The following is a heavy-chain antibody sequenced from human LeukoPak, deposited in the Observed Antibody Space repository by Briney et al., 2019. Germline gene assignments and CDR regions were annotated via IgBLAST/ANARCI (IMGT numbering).Heavy chain of an antibody. CDR1: GYTFTGYY. Sequence: ASVKVSCKASGYTFTGYYMHWVRQAPGQGLEWMGWINPNSGGTNYAQKFQGRVTMTRDTSISTAYMELSRLRSDDTAVYYCARATSYCSGGSCYLDYWGQGTLVTVSS. V-gene: IGHV1-2*02. D-gene: IGHD2-15*01. J-gene: IGHJ4*02. CDR2: INPNSGGT. CDR3: ARATSYCSGGSCYLDY.